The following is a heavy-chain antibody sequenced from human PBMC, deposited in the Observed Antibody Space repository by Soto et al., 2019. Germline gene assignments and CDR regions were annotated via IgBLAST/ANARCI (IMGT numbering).Heavy chain of an antibody. V-gene: IGHV3-48*01. CDR1: GFTFSSYS. D-gene: IGHD3-9*01. J-gene: IGHJ6*02. Sequence: GSLRLSCAASGFTFSSYSMNWVRQAPGKGLEWVSYISSSSSTIYYADSVKGRFTISRDDSKNSLYLQMNSLKTEDTAVYYCTRGLVDSSPPYTYHGMDVWGQGTTVTVSS. CDR3: TRGLVDSSPPYTYHGMDV. CDR2: ISSSSSTI.